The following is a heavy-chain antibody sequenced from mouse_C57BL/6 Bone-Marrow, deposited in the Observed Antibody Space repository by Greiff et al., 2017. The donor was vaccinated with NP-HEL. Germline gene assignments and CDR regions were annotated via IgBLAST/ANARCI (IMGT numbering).Heavy chain of an antibody. CDR3: ARAWDSDY. Sequence: EVMLVESGGGLVKPGGSLKLSCAASGFTFSSYAMSWVRQTPEKRLEWVATISDGGSYTYYPDNVKGRFTISRDNAKNNLYLQMSHLKSEDTAMYTCARAWDSDYWGQGTTLTVSS. CDR1: GFTFSSYA. D-gene: IGHD3-3*01. V-gene: IGHV5-4*03. CDR2: ISDGGSYT. J-gene: IGHJ2*01.